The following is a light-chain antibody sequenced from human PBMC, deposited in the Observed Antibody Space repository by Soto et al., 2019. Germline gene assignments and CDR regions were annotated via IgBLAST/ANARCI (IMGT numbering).Light chain of an antibody. V-gene: IGKV1-5*03. CDR3: QHYSYYSS. J-gene: IGKJ4*01. CDR1: QSVISR. Sequence: DIQMTQSLSTLSASVGDRVAITCRASQSVISRLAWYQQKPGKAPNLLIYEASTLQTGVPSRFSGSGSGTEFTLTISSLQPDDFATYYCQHYSYYSSFGGGTRVEIK. CDR2: EAS.